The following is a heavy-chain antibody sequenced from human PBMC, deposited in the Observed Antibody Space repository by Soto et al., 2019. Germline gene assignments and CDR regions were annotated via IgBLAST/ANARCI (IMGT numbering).Heavy chain of an antibody. V-gene: IGHV3-30-3*01. CDR1: GFTFSSYA. Sequence: GGSLRLSCAASGFTFSSYAMHWVRQAPGKGLEWVAVISYDGSNKFYADSVKGRFTISRDNSKNTLFLQLSSLRAEDTAIFYCARYCRSTSCYAEFDYWGQGILVTVSS. CDR3: ARYCRSTSCYAEFDY. D-gene: IGHD2-2*01. CDR2: ISYDGSNK. J-gene: IGHJ4*02.